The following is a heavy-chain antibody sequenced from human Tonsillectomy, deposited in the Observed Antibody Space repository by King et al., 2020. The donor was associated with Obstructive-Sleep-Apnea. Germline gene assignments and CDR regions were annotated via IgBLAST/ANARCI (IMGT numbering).Heavy chain of an antibody. CDR1: RYTFTNYW. D-gene: IGHD6-13*01. CDR3: ARHSDPGYTSYWSPYGMDV. J-gene: IGHJ6*02. Sequence: VQLVESGAEVKKPGESLKISCKASRYTFTNYWIAWVRQMPGKGLEWMGIIYPVDSETRYRPSFQGQVTISADKSISTAYLQWSSLKASDTAMYYCARHSDPGYTSYWSPYGMDVWGQGTTVIVS. CDR2: IYPVDSET. V-gene: IGHV5-51*01.